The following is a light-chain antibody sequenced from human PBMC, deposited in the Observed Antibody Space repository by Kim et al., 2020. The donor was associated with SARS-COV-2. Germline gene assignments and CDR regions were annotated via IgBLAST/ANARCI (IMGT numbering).Light chain of an antibody. CDR1: SGRSYN. Sequence: QSFRTTCLEDSGRSYNSSWYQQKPWQAPVRVFYDKDNRPSGIPDRFSGSSAGNTASLTITGAQAADEADYYYNSRNRGSTGNLDVFGPGTKVTVL. V-gene: IGLV3-19*01. J-gene: IGLJ1*01. CDR3: NSRNRGSTGNLDV. CDR2: DKD.